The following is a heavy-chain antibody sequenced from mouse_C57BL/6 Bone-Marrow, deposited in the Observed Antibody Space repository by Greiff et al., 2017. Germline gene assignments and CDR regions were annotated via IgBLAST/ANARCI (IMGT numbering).Heavy chain of an antibody. Sequence: QVQLQQSGAELARPGASVKLSCKASGYTFTSYGISWVKQRTGQGLEWIGEIYPRSGNTYYTEKFKGKATLTADKSSSTAYMELRSLTSVDSAVFFCASSDYGAWFAYWGQGTLVTVSA. D-gene: IGHD1-1*01. CDR2: IYPRSGNT. CDR1: GYTFTSYG. J-gene: IGHJ3*01. CDR3: ASSDYGAWFAY. V-gene: IGHV1-81*01.